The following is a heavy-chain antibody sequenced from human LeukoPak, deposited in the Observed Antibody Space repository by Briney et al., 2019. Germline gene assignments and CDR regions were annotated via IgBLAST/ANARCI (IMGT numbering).Heavy chain of an antibody. Sequence: SETLSLTCAVSGGSISSGGYSWSWIRQPPGKGLEWIGYIYHSGSTYYNPSLKSRVTISVDRSKNQFSLKLSSVTAADTAVYYCARDLGSNFDYWGRGTLVTVSS. CDR3: ARDLGSNFDY. J-gene: IGHJ4*02. V-gene: IGHV4-30-2*01. CDR1: GGSISSGGYS. D-gene: IGHD2-15*01. CDR2: IYHSGST.